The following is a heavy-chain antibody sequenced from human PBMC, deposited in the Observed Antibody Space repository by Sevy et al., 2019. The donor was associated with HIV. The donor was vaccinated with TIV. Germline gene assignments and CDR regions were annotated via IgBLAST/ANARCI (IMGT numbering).Heavy chain of an antibody. Sequence: GGSLRLSCAASGFTFSSYAMHWVRQAPGKGLEWVAVISYDGSNKYYADSVKGRFTISRDNSKNTLYLQMNSLRAEDTAVYYCERDQVSVCSLPGGYWGQGTLVTVSS. CDR3: ERDQVSVCSLPGGY. J-gene: IGHJ4*02. D-gene: IGHD2-8*01. CDR2: ISYDGSNK. V-gene: IGHV3-30-3*01. CDR1: GFTFSSYA.